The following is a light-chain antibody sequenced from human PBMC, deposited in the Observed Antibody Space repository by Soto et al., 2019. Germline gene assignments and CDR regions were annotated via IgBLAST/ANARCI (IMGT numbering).Light chain of an antibody. CDR3: EQYNSYLT. J-gene: IGKJ1*01. Sequence: DIQMTQSPSTLSASVGDRVTITCRASQSISSWLAWYQQKPGKAPKLLIYKASSLQSGGPSRFSGSGSGTEFTLTISSLQTDDFATYYGEQYNSYLTFGQGTKVEIK. CDR1: QSISSW. V-gene: IGKV1-5*03. CDR2: KAS.